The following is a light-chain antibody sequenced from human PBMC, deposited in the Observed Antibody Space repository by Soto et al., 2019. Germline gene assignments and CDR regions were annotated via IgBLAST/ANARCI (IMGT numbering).Light chain of an antibody. Sequence: EIVLTQSPATLSLSPGERATLSCRASQSVSSYLAWYQQKPGQAPRLLIYDASNRATGIPARFSGSGSGTDFTLTISSLESEDFAVYYCQQRSNWPPDTFGQGTKLEI. J-gene: IGKJ2*01. CDR1: QSVSSY. CDR2: DAS. CDR3: QQRSNWPPDT. V-gene: IGKV3-11*01.